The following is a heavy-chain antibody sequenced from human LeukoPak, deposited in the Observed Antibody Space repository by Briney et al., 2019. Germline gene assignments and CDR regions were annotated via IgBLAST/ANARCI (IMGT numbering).Heavy chain of an antibody. D-gene: IGHD4/OR15-4a*01. CDR2: IYSDNT. J-gene: IGHJ4*02. Sequence: GGSLRLSCTVSGFTVSTNSMSWVRQAPGKGLEWVSFIYSDNTHYSDSVKGQFTISRDNSKNTLYLQMNSLRAEDTAVYYCARRAGAYSHPYDYWGQGTLVTVSS. V-gene: IGHV3-53*01. CDR3: ARRAGAYSHPYDY. CDR1: GFTVSTNS.